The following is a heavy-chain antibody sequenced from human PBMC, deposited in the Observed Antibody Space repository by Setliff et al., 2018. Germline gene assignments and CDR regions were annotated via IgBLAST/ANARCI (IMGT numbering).Heavy chain of an antibody. CDR1: GGSFSGYH. V-gene: IGHV4-34*01. D-gene: IGHD3-3*01. CDR3: ARQKYWSGYYGEGYYYYMDV. CDR2: ISHSGDP. Sequence: SETLSLTCAVYGGSFSGYHWSWIRQPPGKGLEWIGEISHSGDPNYNPSLKSRVTISLDTSKNQFSLLLNSVTAADTALYYCARQKYWSGYYGEGYYYYMDVWGKGTTVTVSS. J-gene: IGHJ6*03.